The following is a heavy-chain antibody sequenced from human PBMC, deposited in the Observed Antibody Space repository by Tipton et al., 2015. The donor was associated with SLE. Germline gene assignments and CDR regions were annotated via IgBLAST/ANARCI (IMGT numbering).Heavy chain of an antibody. V-gene: IGHV4-59*12. Sequence: TLSLTCTVSGGSISSYYWSWIRQPPGKGLEWIGYIYYSGSTNYNPSLKSRVTISVDTSKNQFSLKLSFVTAADTAVYYCARDRVVVPAATNWYFDLWGRGTLVTVSS. D-gene: IGHD2-2*01. CDR3: ARDRVVVPAATNWYFDL. J-gene: IGHJ2*01. CDR1: GGSISSYY. CDR2: IYYSGST.